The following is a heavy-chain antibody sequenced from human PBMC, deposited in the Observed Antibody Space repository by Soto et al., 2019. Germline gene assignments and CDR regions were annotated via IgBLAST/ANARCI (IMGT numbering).Heavy chain of an antibody. CDR1: GYSISSGYY. CDR2: ISGSGGST. V-gene: IGHV3-23*01. CDR3: AKDVLLWCGALL. Sequence: PSETLSLTCAVSGYSISSGYYWGWIRQPPGKGLEWVSAISGSGGSTYYADSVKGRFTISRDNSKNTLYLQMNSLRAEDTAVYYCAKDVLLWCGALLWGQRSLVTGSS. D-gene: IGHD3-10*01. J-gene: IGHJ4*02.